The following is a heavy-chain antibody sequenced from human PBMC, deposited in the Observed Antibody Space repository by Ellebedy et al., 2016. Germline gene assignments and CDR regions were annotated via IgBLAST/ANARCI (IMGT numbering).Heavy chain of an antibody. Sequence: GESLKISCAASGFTFTTYWMSWVRLVPGKGLEWVATIQQDGTKKYYVDSVKGRFTISRGNAKNSLYLQMNSLRAEDTALYYCARADGMAPYYYHYMDVWGKGTTVTVSS. CDR1: GFTFTTYW. V-gene: IGHV3-7*01. D-gene: IGHD5-24*01. CDR3: ARADGMAPYYYHYMDV. CDR2: IQQDGTKK. J-gene: IGHJ6*03.